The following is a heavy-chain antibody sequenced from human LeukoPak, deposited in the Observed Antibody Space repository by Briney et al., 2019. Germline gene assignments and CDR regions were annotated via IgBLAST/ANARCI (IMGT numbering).Heavy chain of an antibody. Sequence: KPSETLSLTCTVSGYSISSGYYWGWIRQPPGKGPEWIGSIYHSGSTYYNPSLKSRVTISVDTSKNQFSLKLSSVTAADTAVYYCARYGSSGWYGAFDYWGQGTLVTVSS. V-gene: IGHV4-38-2*02. CDR3: ARYGSSGWYGAFDY. CDR2: IYHSGST. J-gene: IGHJ4*02. D-gene: IGHD6-19*01. CDR1: GYSISSGYY.